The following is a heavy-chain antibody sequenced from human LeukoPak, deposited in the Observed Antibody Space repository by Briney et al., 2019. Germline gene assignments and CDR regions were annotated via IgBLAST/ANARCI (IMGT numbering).Heavy chain of an antibody. Sequence: GGSLRLSCAASGFTSSSYWMHWVRHVPGKGLVWVSRISGDGTARNYADSVKGRFTIPRDDAKNTVDLQMNSLRGEDTAVYYCVRGRGSYGWFDPWGQGTLVTVSS. J-gene: IGHJ5*02. D-gene: IGHD3-10*01. CDR1: GFTSSSYW. V-gene: IGHV3-74*01. CDR2: ISGDGTAR. CDR3: VRGRGSYGWFDP.